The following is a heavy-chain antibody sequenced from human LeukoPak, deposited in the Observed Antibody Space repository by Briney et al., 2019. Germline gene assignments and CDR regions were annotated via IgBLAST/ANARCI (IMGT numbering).Heavy chain of an antibody. CDR3: ARGSGSYYNNWFDP. Sequence: SETLSLTCTVSGGSISSYYWSWIRQPPGKGLEWIGYIYYSGSTNYNPSLKSRVTISVDTPKNQFSLKLSSVTAADTAVYYCARGSGSYYNNWFDPWGQGTLVTVSS. CDR1: GGSISSYY. D-gene: IGHD3-10*01. CDR2: IYYSGST. V-gene: IGHV4-59*01. J-gene: IGHJ5*02.